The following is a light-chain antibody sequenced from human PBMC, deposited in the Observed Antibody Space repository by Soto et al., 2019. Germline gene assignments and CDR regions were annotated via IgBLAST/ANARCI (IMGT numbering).Light chain of an antibody. CDR1: QSGSSN. J-gene: IGKJ2*01. CDR2: GAS. Sequence: EIVMTQSPATLSVSPGERVTLSCRASQSGSSNLGWYQQKPGQATRLLIYGASTGATGIPARFSGSGSGTASTLSIRGLQSEDFAVYYCQQYNNWPPYTFGQGTKLEIK. CDR3: QQYNNWPPYT. V-gene: IGKV3-15*01.